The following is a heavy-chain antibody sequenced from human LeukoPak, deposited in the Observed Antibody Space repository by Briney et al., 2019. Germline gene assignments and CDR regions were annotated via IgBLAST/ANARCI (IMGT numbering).Heavy chain of an antibody. J-gene: IGHJ5*02. CDR1: GFTFSSYA. CDR3: ARSGYCSGGSCYGNWFDP. CDR2: ISGSGGNI. D-gene: IGHD2-15*01. Sequence: GGSLRLSCAASGFTFSSYAMSWVRQAPGKGLEWVSSISGSGGNIDYADSVKGRFTISRDNSKNTLYLQMNSLRAEDTAVYYCARSGYCSGGSCYGNWFDPWGQGTLVTVSS. V-gene: IGHV3-23*01.